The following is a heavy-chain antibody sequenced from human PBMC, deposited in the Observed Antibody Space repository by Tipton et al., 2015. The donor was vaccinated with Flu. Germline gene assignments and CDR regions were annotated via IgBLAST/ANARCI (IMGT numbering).Heavy chain of an antibody. CDR2: INHSGST. J-gene: IGHJ6*03. D-gene: IGHD2/OR15-2a*01. Sequence: TLSLTCAVYGGSFSGYYWSWIRQPPGKGLEWIGEINHSGSTNYNPSLKSRVTMSVDTSKNQFSLKLSSVTAADTAVYYCARDVRSHYYYYYMDVWGKGTTVTVSS. V-gene: IGHV4-34*01. CDR3: ARDVRSHYYYYYMDV. CDR1: GGSFSGYY.